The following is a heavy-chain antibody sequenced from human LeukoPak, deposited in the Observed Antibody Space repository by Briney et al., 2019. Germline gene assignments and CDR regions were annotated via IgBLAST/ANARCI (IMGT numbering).Heavy chain of an antibody. D-gene: IGHD2-15*01. CDR2: IYPGDSDT. V-gene: IGHV5-51*01. Sequence: GESLKISCKGSGYSFTSYWIGWVRQMPGKGLEWMGIIYPGDSDTRYSPSFQGQVTISADKSISTAYLQWSSLKASDTAMYYCASSETLGYCSGGSCYSPLDAFDIWGQGTMATVSS. CDR3: ASSETLGYCSGGSCYSPLDAFDI. J-gene: IGHJ3*02. CDR1: GYSFTSYW.